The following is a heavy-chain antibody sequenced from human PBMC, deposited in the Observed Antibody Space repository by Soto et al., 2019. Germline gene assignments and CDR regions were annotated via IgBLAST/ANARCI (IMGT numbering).Heavy chain of an antibody. CDR3: ARVGYCRGGSCYGDSYNWFDP. CDR2: IIPIFGTA. J-gene: IGHJ5*02. D-gene: IGHD2-15*01. Sequence: QVQLVQSGAEVKKPGSSVKVSCKASGGTFSSYAISWVRQAPGQGLEWMGGIIPIFGTANYAQKFQGRVTITAAESTXXAXMXXSSLRSEDTAVYYCARVGYCRGGSCYGDSYNWFDPWGQGTLVTVSS. CDR1: GGTFSSYA. V-gene: IGHV1-69*12.